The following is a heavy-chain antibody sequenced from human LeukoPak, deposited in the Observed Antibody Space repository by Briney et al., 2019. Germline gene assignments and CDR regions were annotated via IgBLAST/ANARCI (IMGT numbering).Heavy chain of an antibody. J-gene: IGHJ6*02. CDR2: MNPNSGNT. CDR3: ARDNYDILTPYYYYGMDV. D-gene: IGHD3-9*01. CDR1: GYTFTSYD. Sequence: ASVKVSCKASGYTFTSYDINWVRQATGQGLEWMGWMNPNSGNTGYAQKFQGRVTMTRNTSISTAYMELSSLRSEDTAVYYCARDNYDILTPYYYYGMDVWGQGTTVTVSS. V-gene: IGHV1-8*01.